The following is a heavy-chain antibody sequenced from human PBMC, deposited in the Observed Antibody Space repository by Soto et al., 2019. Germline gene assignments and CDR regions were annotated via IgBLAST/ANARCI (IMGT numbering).Heavy chain of an antibody. CDR3: AQSAHRYLRWFDP. J-gene: IGHJ5*02. Sequence: QVQLQESGPGLVKPSQTLSLTCTVSGGSFSSGGYYWSWIRQHPGKVLEWIGYIYYSGSTYYNPSLKSRVTISVDTSKNQFSLKLSSVTAADTAVYYCAQSAHRYLRWFDPWGQGTLVTVSS. V-gene: IGHV4-31*03. CDR2: IYYSGST. CDR1: GGSFSSGGYY. D-gene: IGHD1-20*01.